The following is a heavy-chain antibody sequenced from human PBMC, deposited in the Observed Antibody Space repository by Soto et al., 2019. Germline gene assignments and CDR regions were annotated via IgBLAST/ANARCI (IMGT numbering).Heavy chain of an antibody. CDR1: GGSFSGYY. CDR3: ARAIAAAGRADY. Sequence: SETLSLTCAVYGGSFSGYYWSWIRQPPGKGLEWIGEINHSGSTNYNPSLKSRVTIPVDTSKNQFSLKLSSVTAADTAVYYCARAIAAAGRADYWGQGTLVTVSS. J-gene: IGHJ4*02. CDR2: INHSGST. V-gene: IGHV4-34*01. D-gene: IGHD6-13*01.